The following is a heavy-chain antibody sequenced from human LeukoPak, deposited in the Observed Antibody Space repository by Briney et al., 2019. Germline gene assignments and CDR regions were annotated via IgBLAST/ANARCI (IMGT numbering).Heavy chain of an antibody. CDR3: AKDRGRYCSGGTCYRGFDC. V-gene: IGHV3-23*01. D-gene: IGHD2-15*01. CDR1: EFTFSNYA. CDR2: ISGSGGTT. Sequence: GGSLRLSCAASEFTFSNYAMSWVRQAPGKGLEWVSAISGSGGTTYYADSVKGRITISRDNSKNTLYLQMNSLRAEDTAVYYCAKDRGRYCSGGTCYRGFDCWGQGTLVTVSS. J-gene: IGHJ4*02.